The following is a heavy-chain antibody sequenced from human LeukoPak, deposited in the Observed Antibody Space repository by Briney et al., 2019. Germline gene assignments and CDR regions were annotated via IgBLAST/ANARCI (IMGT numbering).Heavy chain of an antibody. D-gene: IGHD5-18*01. CDR2: IYYSGST. J-gene: IGHJ4*02. Sequence: SETLSLTCTVSGGSISSYYWSWIRQPPGKGLEWIGYIYYSGSTNYNPSLKSRVTISVDTSKNQFSLKLSSVTAADTAVYYCAIGRRDSYGPLYYFDYWGQGTLVTVSS. V-gene: IGHV4-59*01. CDR1: GGSISSYY. CDR3: AIGRRDSYGPLYYFDY.